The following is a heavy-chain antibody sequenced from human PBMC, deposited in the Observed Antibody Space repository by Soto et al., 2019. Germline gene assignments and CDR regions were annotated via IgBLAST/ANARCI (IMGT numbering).Heavy chain of an antibody. CDR1: GFTFSSYA. CDR3: AKDPTAIFGVVPDYYYYGMDV. V-gene: IGHV3-23*01. Sequence: GGSLRLSCAASGFTFSSYAMSWVRQAPGKGLEWVSAISGSGGSTYYADSVKGRFTISRDNSKNTLYLQMNSLRAEDTAVYYCAKDPTAIFGVVPDYYYYGMDVWGQGTTVTVS. J-gene: IGHJ6*02. D-gene: IGHD3-3*01. CDR2: ISGSGGST.